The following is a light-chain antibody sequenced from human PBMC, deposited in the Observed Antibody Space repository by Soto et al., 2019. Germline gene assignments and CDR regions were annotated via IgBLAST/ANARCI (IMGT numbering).Light chain of an antibody. CDR1: QDVGKL. Sequence: IQITQSPPAVSASVGDRVTITCRASQDVGKLLAWCQQKPGKAPTLLIHGASSLQSGVPPRYSGSGYGADFTLTISSLQPEDFATYYCQQANSFPITFGQGTRLEIK. J-gene: IGKJ5*01. CDR2: GAS. V-gene: IGKV1-12*01. CDR3: QQANSFPIT.